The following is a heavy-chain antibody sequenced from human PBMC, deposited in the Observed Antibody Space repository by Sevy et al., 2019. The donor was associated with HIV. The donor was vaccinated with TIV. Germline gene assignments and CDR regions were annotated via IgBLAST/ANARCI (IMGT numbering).Heavy chain of an antibody. Sequence: GGSLRLSCAASRFSFSNAWMSWVRQAPGKGLEWVGRIKSKADSGTTDYAAPVKGRFTISRDDSNNTLYLQMKSLKTEDTAVYYCTTSPLYYDSSGYDYWGQGTLVTVSS. V-gene: IGHV3-15*01. D-gene: IGHD3-22*01. J-gene: IGHJ4*02. CDR3: TTSPLYYDSSGYDY. CDR2: IKSKADSGTT. CDR1: RFSFSNAW.